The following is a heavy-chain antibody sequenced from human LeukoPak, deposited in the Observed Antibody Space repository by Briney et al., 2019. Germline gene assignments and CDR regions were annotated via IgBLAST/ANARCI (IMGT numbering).Heavy chain of an antibody. CDR1: GFTFSSYA. V-gene: IGHV3-30-3*01. Sequence: GGSLRLSCAASGFTFSSYAMHWVRQAPGKGLEWVAVISYDGSNKYYADPVKGRFTISRDNSKNTLYLQMNSLRAEDTAVYYCARSPRGNSSGWYNWFDPWGQGTLVTVSS. CDR3: ARSPRGNSSGWYNWFDP. D-gene: IGHD6-19*01. J-gene: IGHJ5*02. CDR2: ISYDGSNK.